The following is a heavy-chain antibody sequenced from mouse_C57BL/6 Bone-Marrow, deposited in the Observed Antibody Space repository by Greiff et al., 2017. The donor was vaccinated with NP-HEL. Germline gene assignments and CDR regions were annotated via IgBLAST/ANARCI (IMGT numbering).Heavy chain of an antibody. Sequence: EVKLMESGGGLVQPGGSLSLSCAASGFTFTDYYMSWVRQPPGKALEWLGFIRNKANGYTTEYSASVKGRFTISRDNSQSILYLQMNALRAEDSATYYCARYIPARYYYGSSPYAMDYWGQGTSVTVSS. J-gene: IGHJ4*01. V-gene: IGHV7-3*01. CDR1: GFTFTDYY. CDR3: ARYIPARYYYGSSPYAMDY. CDR2: IRNKANGYTT. D-gene: IGHD1-1*01.